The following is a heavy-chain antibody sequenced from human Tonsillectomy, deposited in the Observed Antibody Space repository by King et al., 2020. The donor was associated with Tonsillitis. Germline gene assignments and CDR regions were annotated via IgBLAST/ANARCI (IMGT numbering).Heavy chain of an antibody. Sequence: QLVQSGAEVKKPGASVKVSCKASGYSFSSYGITWVRQAPGQGLEWMGWSSGYNGNTKYAQKFQGRVTMTTDTSTSTGFMELRSLRSDDTAVYYCARDQGGSSSSAGGCDSWGQGTPVTVSS. J-gene: IGHJ4*02. CDR1: GYSFSSYG. V-gene: IGHV1-18*01. CDR3: ARDQGGSSSSAGGCDS. D-gene: IGHD2-2*01. CDR2: SSGYNGNT.